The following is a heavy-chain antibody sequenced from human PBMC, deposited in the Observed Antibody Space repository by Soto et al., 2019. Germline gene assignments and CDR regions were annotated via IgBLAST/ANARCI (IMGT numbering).Heavy chain of an antibody. CDR1: GGTFSSYA. Sequence: SVKVSCKASGGTFSSYAISWVRQAPGQVLEWMGGIIPIFGTANYAQKFQGRVTITADESTSTAYMELSSLRSDDTAVYYCARNGPVIGGGDCYHFDYWGQGTLVTVS. CDR2: IIPIFGTA. V-gene: IGHV1-69*13. D-gene: IGHD2-21*02. CDR3: ARNGPVIGGGDCYHFDY. J-gene: IGHJ4*02.